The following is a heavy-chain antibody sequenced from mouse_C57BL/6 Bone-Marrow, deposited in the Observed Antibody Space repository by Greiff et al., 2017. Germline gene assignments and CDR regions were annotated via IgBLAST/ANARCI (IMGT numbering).Heavy chain of an antibody. V-gene: IGHV1-61*01. CDR1: GYTFTSYG. J-gene: IGHJ4*01. Sequence: VQLQQSGAELARPGASVKLSCKASGYTFTSYGISWVKQRTGQGLEWIGNIDPSDSETHYNQKFKDKATLTVDKSSSTAYMQLSSLTSEDSAVYYCARHYGSSFYAMDYWGQGTSVTVSS. D-gene: IGHD1-1*01. CDR2: IDPSDSET. CDR3: ARHYGSSFYAMDY.